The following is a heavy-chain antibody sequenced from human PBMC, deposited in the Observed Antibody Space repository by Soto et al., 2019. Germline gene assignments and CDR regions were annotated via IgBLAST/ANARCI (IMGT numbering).Heavy chain of an antibody. CDR3: AIDFNFIFDDFADIRWLFDP. Sequence: SETLSLTCTVTGGSINTYYWSWIRQSAGKGLEWIGRVYTTGSTNYNPSLKSRVTISVDTSRNQFSLSLRSVPAADTAVYYCAIDFNFIFDDFADIRWLFDPWGQATLVTVSS. D-gene: IGHD3-3*02. CDR2: VYTTGST. J-gene: IGHJ5*02. CDR1: GGSINTYY. V-gene: IGHV4-4*07.